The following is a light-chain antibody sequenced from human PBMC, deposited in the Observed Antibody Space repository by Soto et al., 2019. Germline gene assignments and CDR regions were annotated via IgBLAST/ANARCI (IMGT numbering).Light chain of an antibody. J-gene: IGLJ1*01. Sequence: QSVLTQPASVSGSPRQSITISCAGTSSDDGGYTYVSWYQQHPGKAPKLMIYDVSNRPSGVSNRFSGSKSGNTASLTISGLQAEDETDYYCTSYTSSSTPYVFGGGTKVTVL. CDR2: DVS. CDR1: SSDDGGYTY. V-gene: IGLV2-14*01. CDR3: TSYTSSSTPYV.